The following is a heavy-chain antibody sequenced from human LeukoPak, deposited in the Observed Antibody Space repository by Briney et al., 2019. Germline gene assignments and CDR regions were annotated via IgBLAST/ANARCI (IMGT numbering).Heavy chain of an antibody. J-gene: IGHJ4*02. CDR3: ARDLVRKLSWNGLDY. V-gene: IGHV3-23*01. Sequence: GGSLRLSCAASGFTFSSYAMSWVRQAPGKGLEWVSAISGSGGSTYYADSVKGRFTISRDNAKNSLYLQMNSLRAEDTAVYYCARDLVRKLSWNGLDYWGQGTLVTVSS. CDR1: GFTFSSYA. CDR2: ISGSGGST. D-gene: IGHD1-1*01.